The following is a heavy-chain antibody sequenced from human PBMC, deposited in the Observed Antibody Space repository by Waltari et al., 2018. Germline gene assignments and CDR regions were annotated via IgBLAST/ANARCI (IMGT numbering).Heavy chain of an antibody. Sequence: EVQLVESGGGLVQPGGSLRLSCAASGFTFTRYSMNWVRQAPGEGPEWVSTISGNGVSRYYADSVEGRFTISRDNSRNTVYLQMSSLRAEDTAIYYCAKAHWDYGNYYYYMDGWGNGTTVIVSS. D-gene: IGHD1-7*01. CDR3: AKAHWDYGNYYYYMDG. CDR2: ISGNGVSR. J-gene: IGHJ6*03. CDR1: GFTFTRYS. V-gene: IGHV3-23*04.